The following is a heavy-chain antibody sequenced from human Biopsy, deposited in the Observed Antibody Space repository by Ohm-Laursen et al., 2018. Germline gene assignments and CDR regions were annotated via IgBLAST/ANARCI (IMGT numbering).Heavy chain of an antibody. CDR3: ARDSGILNYGNFKYYHYYGMDV. Sequence: TLSLTCAVSGDSISIYYWSWIRQPPGKGLEWIGNFYYSGSTNYNPSLKSRITMSLDRSKSQVSLRMNSVTAADTAVYYCARDSGILNYGNFKYYHYYGMDVWGQGTKVTVSS. D-gene: IGHD4-11*01. J-gene: IGHJ6*02. CDR2: FYYSGST. CDR1: GDSISIYY. V-gene: IGHV4-59*01.